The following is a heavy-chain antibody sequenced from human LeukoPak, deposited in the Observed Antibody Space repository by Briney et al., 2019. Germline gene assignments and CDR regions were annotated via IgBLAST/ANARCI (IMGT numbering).Heavy chain of an antibody. D-gene: IGHD3-16*01. CDR1: GGSISSYY. J-gene: IGHJ6*03. V-gene: IGHV4-31*03. Sequence: SETLSLTCTVSGGSISSYYWSWIRQHPGKGLEWIGYIYYSGSTYYNPSLKSRVTISVDTSKNQFSLKLSSVTAADTAVYYCARDHVGGKYYYMDVWGKGTTVTVSS. CDR2: IYYSGST. CDR3: ARDHVGGKYYYMDV.